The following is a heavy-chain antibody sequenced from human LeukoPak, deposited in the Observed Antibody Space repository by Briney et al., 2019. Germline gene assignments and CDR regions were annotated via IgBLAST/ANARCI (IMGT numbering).Heavy chain of an antibody. Sequence: GRSLRLSCAASGFTFSSYAMSWVRQAPGRGLEWVSVVSNSGETTYYADSVKGRFTISRDNSKNTLYLQMNSLRAEDTAVYYCAKAQVGRWLQLDYWGQGTLVTVSS. D-gene: IGHD5-24*01. CDR1: GFTFSSYA. J-gene: IGHJ4*02. CDR3: AKAQVGRWLQLDY. V-gene: IGHV3-23*01. CDR2: VSNSGETT.